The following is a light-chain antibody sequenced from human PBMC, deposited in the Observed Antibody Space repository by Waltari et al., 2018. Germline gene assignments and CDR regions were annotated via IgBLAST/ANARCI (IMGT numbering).Light chain of an antibody. Sequence: QSALTQPPSASGSPGQSVTISCTGARSDVGGYPYVSWYQQHPGKAPKAIIYEVNKRPSGVPDRFFGSKSGSTASLTVSGLQAEDEANYYCASYAGGDTPYVFGTGTKVTVL. J-gene: IGLJ1*01. CDR2: EVN. CDR3: ASYAGGDTPYV. V-gene: IGLV2-8*01. CDR1: RSDVGGYPY.